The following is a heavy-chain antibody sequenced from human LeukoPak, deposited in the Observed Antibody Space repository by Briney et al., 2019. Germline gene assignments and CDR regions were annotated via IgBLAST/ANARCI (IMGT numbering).Heavy chain of an antibody. CDR1: GGSISSSSYC. J-gene: IGHJ4*02. V-gene: IGHV4-39*07. CDR2: IYYSGST. Sequence: ASETLSLTCTVSGGSISSSSYCWGWIRQPPRGGLEWSGSIYYSGSTYHHPSLKSRVTISVDPSKNQFSLKLSSVTAADTAVYYCASRGVEGDYWGQGTLVTVSS. CDR3: ASRGVEGDY. D-gene: IGHD5-24*01.